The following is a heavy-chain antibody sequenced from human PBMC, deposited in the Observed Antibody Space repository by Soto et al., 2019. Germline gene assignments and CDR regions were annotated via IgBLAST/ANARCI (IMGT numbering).Heavy chain of an antibody. CDR1: GFSLSNARMG. Sequence: QVTLKESGPVLAKPTETVTLTCTVSGFSLSNARMGVSWIRQPPGKALEWLAHIFSNDEKSYNTSLKSRLTISKDTSKSQVVLTMTNMDPVDTATYHCAQYRTAMEYYFHSWGQGTLVTVSS. J-gene: IGHJ4*02. D-gene: IGHD5-18*01. CDR3: AQYRTAMEYYFHS. CDR2: IFSNDEK. V-gene: IGHV2-26*01.